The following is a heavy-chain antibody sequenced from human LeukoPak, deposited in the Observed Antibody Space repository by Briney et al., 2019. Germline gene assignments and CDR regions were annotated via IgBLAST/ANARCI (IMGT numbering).Heavy chain of an antibody. CDR1: GGSISSYY. V-gene: IGHV4-4*07. CDR3: ARVTYSSSSMSLDAFDI. Sequence: SETLSLTCIVSGGSISSYYWSWIRQPAGKGLEWIGRIYTSGSTNYNPSLKSRVTMSVDTSKNQFSLKLSSVTAADTAVYYCARVTYSSSSMSLDAFDIWGQGTMVTVSS. D-gene: IGHD6-6*01. CDR2: IYTSGST. J-gene: IGHJ3*02.